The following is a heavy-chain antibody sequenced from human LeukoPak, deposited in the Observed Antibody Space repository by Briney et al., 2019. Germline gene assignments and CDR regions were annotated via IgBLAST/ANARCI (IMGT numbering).Heavy chain of an antibody. V-gene: IGHV1-46*01. Sequence: ASVKVSCKASGYTFTSYYMHWMRQAPGQGLEWMGIINPSGGSTSYAQKFQGRVTMTRDTSTSTVYMELSSLRSEDTAVYYCASGKAEMATINEAFDYWGQGTLVTVSS. CDR3: ASGKAEMATINEAFDY. D-gene: IGHD5-24*01. CDR1: GYTFTSYY. J-gene: IGHJ4*02. CDR2: INPSGGST.